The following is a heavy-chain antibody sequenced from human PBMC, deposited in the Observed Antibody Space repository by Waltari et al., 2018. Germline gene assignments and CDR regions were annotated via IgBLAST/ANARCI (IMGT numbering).Heavy chain of an antibody. V-gene: IGHV1-24*01. J-gene: IGHJ6*02. D-gene: IGHD1-26*01. CDR1: GSTRPEFT. CDR2: FDPEDGET. Sequence: QVQLVQSGAQGKKPGASVKVPCKVSGSTRPEFTRHRLPQAAGKGLEGMGGFDPEDGETIYAQKFQGRVTMTEDTSTDTAYMELSSLRSEDTAVYYCATHSGSYPRFYYYGMDVWGQGTTVTVSS. CDR3: ATHSGSYPRFYYYGMDV.